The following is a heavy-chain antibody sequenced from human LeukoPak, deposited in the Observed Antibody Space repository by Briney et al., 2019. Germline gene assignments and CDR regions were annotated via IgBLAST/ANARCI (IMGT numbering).Heavy chain of an antibody. Sequence: PGGSLRLSCAASGSTFSSYAMSWVRQAPGKGLEWVSAISGSGGSTYYADSVKGRFTISRDNSKNTLYLQMNSLRAEDTAVYYCAKDRRDGYNPHFDYWGQGTLVTVSS. CDR2: ISGSGGST. D-gene: IGHD5-24*01. CDR3: AKDRRDGYNPHFDY. J-gene: IGHJ4*02. V-gene: IGHV3-23*01. CDR1: GSTFSSYA.